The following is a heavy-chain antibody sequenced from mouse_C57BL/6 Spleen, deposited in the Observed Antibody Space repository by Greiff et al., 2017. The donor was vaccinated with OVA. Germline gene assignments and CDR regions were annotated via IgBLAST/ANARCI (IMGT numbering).Heavy chain of an antibody. D-gene: IGHD2-1*01. CDR1: GYTFTSYG. CDR3: DGNGGFDYAMDY. Sequence: QVQLQQSGAELARPGASVKLSCKASGYTFTSYGISWVKQRTGQGLEWIGEIYPRSGNTYYNEKFKGKATLTADKSSSTAYMELRSLTSEDSAVYFCDGNGGFDYAMDYWGQGTSVTVSS. CDR2: IYPRSGNT. J-gene: IGHJ4*01. V-gene: IGHV1-81*01.